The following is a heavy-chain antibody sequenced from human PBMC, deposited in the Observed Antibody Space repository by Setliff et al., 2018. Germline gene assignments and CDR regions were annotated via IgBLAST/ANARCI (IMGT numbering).Heavy chain of an antibody. CDR2: ISTTGSTE. J-gene: IGHJ6*02. CDR3: ARVKPFAMDV. Sequence: GGSLRLSCGASGFTYNNDWVNWVRQAPGKGLEWISYISTTGSTENYADSVKGRFTVSRDNAENSLYLQMNRLRAEDTAVYYCARVKPFAMDVWGQGTTVTVSS. V-gene: IGHV3-48*03. CDR1: GFTYNNDW.